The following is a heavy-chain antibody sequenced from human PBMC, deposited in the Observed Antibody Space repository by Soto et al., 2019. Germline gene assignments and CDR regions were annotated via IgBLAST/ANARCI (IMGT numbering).Heavy chain of an antibody. CDR1: GGYMSEYF. J-gene: IGHJ5*02. CDR3: ARHGSIGARQNWFDP. V-gene: IGHV4-59*01. CDR2: IYYLGST. D-gene: IGHD6-6*01. Sequence: PSETLSLTCSVSGGYMSEYFWSWIWQSPGKGLEWIGYIYYLGSTDYNPSLKSRVTISVDTSKRQFSLRLTSVTAADTATYYCARHGSIGARQNWFDPWGQGTLVTVTS.